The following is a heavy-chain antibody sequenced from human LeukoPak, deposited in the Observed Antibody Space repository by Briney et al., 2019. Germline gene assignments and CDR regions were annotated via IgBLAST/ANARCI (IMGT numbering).Heavy chain of an antibody. J-gene: IGHJ6*03. CDR2: INPNSGGT. CDR3: ARDPAIPVAGYDDYYMDV. CDR1: GYTLTELS. D-gene: IGHD2-15*01. Sequence: GASVKVSCKVSGYTLTELSMHWVRQAPGQGLEWMGWINPNSGGTNYAQKFQGRVTMTRDTSISTAYMELSRLRSDDTAVYYCARDPAIPVAGYDDYYMDVWGKGTTVTVSS. V-gene: IGHV1-2*02.